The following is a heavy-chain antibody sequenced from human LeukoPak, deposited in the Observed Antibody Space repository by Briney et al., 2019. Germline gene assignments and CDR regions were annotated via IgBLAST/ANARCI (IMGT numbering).Heavy chain of an antibody. V-gene: IGHV4-34*01. J-gene: IGHJ4*02. D-gene: IGHD3-22*01. CDR2: INHSGST. Sequence: PSETLSLTCAVYGGSFSGYYWSWIRQPPGKGLEWIGEINHSGSTNYNPSLKSRVTISVDTSKNQFSLKLSSVTAADTAVYYCARPETYSSGYYYAFDYWGQGTLVTVSS. CDR3: ARPETYSSGYYYAFDY. CDR1: GGSFSGYY.